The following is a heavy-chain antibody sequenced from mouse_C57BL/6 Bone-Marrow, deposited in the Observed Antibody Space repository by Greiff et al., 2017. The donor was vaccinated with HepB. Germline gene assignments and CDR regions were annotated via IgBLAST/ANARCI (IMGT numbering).Heavy chain of an antibody. J-gene: IGHJ2*01. V-gene: IGHV5-12*01. Sequence: EVQLLESGGGLVKPGGSLKLSCEASGFTFSDYYMYWVRQSPGKRLEWVAYISNGGGSTYYPDTVKGQFTISGDNATNTLYLQLSRLTSEDTAMYYCARWGLLRPYYFDYWGQGTTLTVSS. CDR1: GFTFSDYY. D-gene: IGHD2-3*01. CDR2: ISNGGGST. CDR3: ARWGLLRPYYFDY.